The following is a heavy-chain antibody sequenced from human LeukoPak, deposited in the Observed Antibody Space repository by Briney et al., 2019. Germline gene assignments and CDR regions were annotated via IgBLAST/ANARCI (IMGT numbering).Heavy chain of an antibody. CDR2: ITGSGDNT. Sequence: GGSLRLSCAASQFTFRNYAMSRVRQAPGKGLEWVAAITGSGDNTYYADSVKGRFIISRDNSKNTLYLYVNNLRAEDTAVYYCVKDPSGVDPWGQGTLVTVSS. CDR3: VKDPSGVDP. V-gene: IGHV3-23*01. CDR1: QFTFRNYA. J-gene: IGHJ5*02.